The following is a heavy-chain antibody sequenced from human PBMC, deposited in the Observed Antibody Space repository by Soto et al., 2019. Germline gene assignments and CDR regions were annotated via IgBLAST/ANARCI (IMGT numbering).Heavy chain of an antibody. D-gene: IGHD3-3*01. CDR2: IHHSGST. J-gene: IGHJ4*02. CDR1: GGSFDGYY. CDR3: ARGVDSWSGYLF. Sequence: QVHLQQWGAGLLKPSETLSLTCALYGGSFDGYYWSWIRQSPGKGLEWIGEIHHSGSTKYNPSLKSRVSLAGDTSTKQFSLKMTSMTAADRGVYYCARGVDSWSGYLFWGQGTPVTVSS. V-gene: IGHV4-34*01.